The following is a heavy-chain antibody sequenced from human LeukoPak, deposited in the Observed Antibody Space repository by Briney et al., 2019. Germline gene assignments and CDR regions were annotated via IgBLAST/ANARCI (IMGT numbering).Heavy chain of an antibody. J-gene: IGHJ4*02. D-gene: IGHD5-12*01. V-gene: IGHV3-21*01. Sequence: GGSLRLSCAASGFTFSSYSMNWVCQAPGKGLEWVSSVSSSSSYIYYADSVKGRFTISRDNAKNSLYLRMNSLRAEDTAVYYCARDQYSGVNDYWGQGTLVTVSS. CDR2: VSSSSSYI. CDR3: ARDQYSGVNDY. CDR1: GFTFSSYS.